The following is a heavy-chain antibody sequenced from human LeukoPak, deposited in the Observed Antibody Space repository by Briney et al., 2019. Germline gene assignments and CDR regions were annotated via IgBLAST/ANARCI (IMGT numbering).Heavy chain of an antibody. V-gene: IGHV4-38-2*02. J-gene: IGHJ4*02. CDR2: FYQSGT. D-gene: IGHD6-13*01. CDR3: ARDGGIAAAGTN. Sequence: SETLSLTCSISGYSISSGYHWAWIRQSPGEGLEWIGSFYQSGTYYNPSLKSRVTISVDTSKNQFSLKLSSVTAADTAVYYCARDGGIAAAGTNWGQGTLVTVSS. CDR1: GYSISSGYH.